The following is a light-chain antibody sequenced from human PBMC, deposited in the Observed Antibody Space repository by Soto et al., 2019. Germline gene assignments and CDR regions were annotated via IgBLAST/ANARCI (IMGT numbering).Light chain of an antibody. J-gene: IGKJ1*01. Sequence: EIVLTQSPSTRFVSPGERATPSCRASQSVRSNLAWYQQKPGQAPRLLIYDASNRATGIPARFSGSGSGTDFTLTISSLEPEDFAVYYCQQRSNWPRTFGQGPRWIS. V-gene: IGKV3-11*01. CDR1: QSVRSN. CDR2: DAS. CDR3: QQRSNWPRT.